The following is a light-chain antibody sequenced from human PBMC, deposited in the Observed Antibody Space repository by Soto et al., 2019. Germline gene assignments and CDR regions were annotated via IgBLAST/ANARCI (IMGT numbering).Light chain of an antibody. J-gene: IGLJ2*01. CDR2: DVS. Sequence: QSVLTQPASVSGSPGQSITISCTGTSSDVGGYNYVSWYQQHPGKAPQLMIYDVSNRPSGVSNRFSGSKSGNTASLTISCLQAEDEADYYCSSYTSSSTLVVFGGGTKLTVL. CDR3: SSYTSSSTLVV. CDR1: SSDVGGYNY. V-gene: IGLV2-14*01.